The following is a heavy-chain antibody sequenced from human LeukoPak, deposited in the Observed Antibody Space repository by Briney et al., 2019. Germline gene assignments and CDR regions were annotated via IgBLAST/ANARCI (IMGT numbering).Heavy chain of an antibody. CDR2: IYYSGSS. V-gene: IGHV4-39*07. J-gene: IGHJ5*02. CDR3: ARGAYSSGWCFDP. CDR1: GGSISSSSSY. D-gene: IGHD6-19*01. Sequence: PSETLSLTCSVSGGSISSSSSYWGWIRQPPGKGLEWIGSIYYSGSSFDNPALKSRVTISVDTSKNQFSLKLSSVTAADTAVYYCARGAYSSGWCFDPWGQGTLVTVSS.